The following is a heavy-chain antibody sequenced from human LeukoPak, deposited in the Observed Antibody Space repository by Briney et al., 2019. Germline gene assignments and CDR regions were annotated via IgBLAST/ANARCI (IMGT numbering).Heavy chain of an antibody. V-gene: IGHV1-18*01. D-gene: IGHD3-10*01. Sequence: ASVKVSCKASGYTFTSYAMNWVRQAPGQGLEWMGWISAYNGNTNYAQKLQGRVTMTTDTSTSTAYMELRSLRSDDTAVYYCARDLGTPVGRIKYYGPGPWGQGTLVTVSS. J-gene: IGHJ5*02. CDR1: GYTFTSYA. CDR2: ISAYNGNT. CDR3: ARDLGTPVGRIKYYGPGP.